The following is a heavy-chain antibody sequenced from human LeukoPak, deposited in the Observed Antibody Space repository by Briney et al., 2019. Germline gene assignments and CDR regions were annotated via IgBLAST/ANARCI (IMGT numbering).Heavy chain of an antibody. CDR2: ISSDGSST. Sequence: GRSLRLSCAASGFSLSSKWMHWVRQAPGKGLVWVSRISSDGSSTHYADSVKGRFTASRDNAKNTLFLQMNSLRAEDTAVYYCARQFSGGGHWGQGTLVAVSS. V-gene: IGHV3-74*01. CDR3: ARQFSGGGH. CDR1: GFSLSSKW. D-gene: IGHD3-10*01. J-gene: IGHJ4*02.